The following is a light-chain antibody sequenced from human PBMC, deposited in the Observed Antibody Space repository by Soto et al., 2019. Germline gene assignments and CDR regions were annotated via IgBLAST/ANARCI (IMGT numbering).Light chain of an antibody. V-gene: IGKV1-6*01. CDR3: LQDYNYPWT. CDR1: QGIRND. J-gene: IGKJ1*01. CDR2: AAS. Sequence: AIQMTQSPSSLSASVGDRVTITCRASQGIRNDLGWYQQKPGRAPKLLIYAASSLQSRVPSRFSGSGSGTDFTLTISSLQPEDFATYYCLQDYNYPWTFGQGTKVEIK.